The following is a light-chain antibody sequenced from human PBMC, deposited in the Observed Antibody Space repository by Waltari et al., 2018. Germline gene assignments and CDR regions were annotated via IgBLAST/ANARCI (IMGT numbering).Light chain of an antibody. CDR1: GPNTGAGSE. CDR3: QSYDTSLSVV. V-gene: IGLV1-40*01. J-gene: IGLJ3*02. Sequence: QSVLTQPPSVSGAPGQRVTIPCTGSGPNTGAGSEVHWYQQLPRAAPKLLIYGSTSRPLGVPDRFFVSTSGTSASLAITGLQAEDEADYYCQSYDTSLSVVFGGGTKLTVL. CDR2: GST.